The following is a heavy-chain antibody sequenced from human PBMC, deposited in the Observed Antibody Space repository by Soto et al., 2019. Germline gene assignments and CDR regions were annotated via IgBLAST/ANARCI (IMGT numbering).Heavy chain of an antibody. D-gene: IGHD6-19*01. CDR1: GDFLTTYY. Sequence: QVQLQESGPGLMKPSETLSLTCDVSGDFLTTYYWYWIRQSPGKGLEWIGYIFYGRHTNYNPSLRGRATISVDTSKNPFSLKLSSVTAADTAAYYCARSPQYSSGWNGGFDYWGQGTLVTVSS. V-gene: IGHV4-59*01. J-gene: IGHJ4*02. CDR3: ARSPQYSSGWNGGFDY. CDR2: IFYGRHT.